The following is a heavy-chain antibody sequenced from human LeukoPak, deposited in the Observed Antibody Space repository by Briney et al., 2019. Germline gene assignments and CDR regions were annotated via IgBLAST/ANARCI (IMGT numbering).Heavy chain of an antibody. CDR3: ARQGAGGSDY. CDR2: ISHSGST. J-gene: IGHJ4*02. Sequence: SETLSLTCTVSGGSIGSRGYYWAWMRQPPGKGLEWIGSISHSGSTYYNPSLKSRVNIAADTPKNQFSLKLTSVTAADTAVHYCARQGAGGSDYWGQGTLVTVSS. V-gene: IGHV4-39*01. D-gene: IGHD2-8*02. CDR1: GGSIGSRGYY.